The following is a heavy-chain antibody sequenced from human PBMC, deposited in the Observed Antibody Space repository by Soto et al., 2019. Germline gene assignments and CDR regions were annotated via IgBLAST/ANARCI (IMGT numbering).Heavy chain of an antibody. CDR3: ARAWGRVATIYNFDY. J-gene: IGHJ4*02. CDR1: GGTFSSYA. CDR2: IIPIFGTA. V-gene: IGHV1-69*13. Sequence: SVKVSCKASGGTFSSYAISWVRQAPGQGLEWMGGIIPIFGTANYAQKFQGRVTITADESTSTAYMELSSLRSEDTAVYYCARAWGRVATIYNFDYWGQGTLVTVSS. D-gene: IGHD5-12*01.